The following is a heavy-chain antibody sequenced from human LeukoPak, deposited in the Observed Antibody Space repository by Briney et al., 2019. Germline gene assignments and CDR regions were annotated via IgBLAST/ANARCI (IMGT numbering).Heavy chain of an antibody. CDR2: MSSGSTYI. CDR3: ARDRPTGASRVFLVL. J-gene: IGHJ4*02. Sequence: GGSLRLSCAASGFTISGYSMTWVRQAPGKGLEWVSSMSSGSTYIYYADSVRGRFTISRDNAKNSLYLLMNSLRADDTAVYYCARDRPTGASRVFLVLWGQGTLVTVSS. V-gene: IGHV3-21*01. D-gene: IGHD1-26*01. CDR1: GFTISGYS.